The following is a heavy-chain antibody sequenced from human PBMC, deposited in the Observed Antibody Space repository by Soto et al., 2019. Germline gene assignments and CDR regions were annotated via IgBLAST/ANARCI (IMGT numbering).Heavy chain of an antibody. J-gene: IGHJ4*02. CDR1: GFTFISYS. CDR3: AQVMNSGWYLAY. D-gene: IGHD6-19*01. CDR2: ISSSSSTT. V-gene: IGHV3-48*01. Sequence: GSLRLSCAASGFTFISYSMNCFLQAPGKGLEWVSYISSSSSTTYYADSVKGRFTISRDNSKNTMYLQVNSLRAEDTAIYYCAQVMNSGWYLAYWGQGTLVTVSS.